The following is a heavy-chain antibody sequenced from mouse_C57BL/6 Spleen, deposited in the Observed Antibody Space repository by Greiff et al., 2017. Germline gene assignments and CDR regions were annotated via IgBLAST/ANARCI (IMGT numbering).Heavy chain of an antibody. CDR1: GYSFTGYF. CDR3: ARSGGYYDYYAMDY. D-gene: IGHD2-3*01. V-gene: IGHV1-20*01. CDR2: INPYNGDT. Sequence: EVQLQQSGPELVKPGDSVKISCKASGYSFTGYFMNWVMQSHGKSLEWIGRINPYNGDTFSNQKFKGKATLTVDKSSSTAHMELRSLTSEDSAVXDCARSGGYYDYYAMDYWGQGTSVTVSS. J-gene: IGHJ4*01.